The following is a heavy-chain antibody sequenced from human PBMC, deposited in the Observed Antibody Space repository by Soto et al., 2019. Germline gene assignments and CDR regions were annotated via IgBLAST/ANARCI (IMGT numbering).Heavy chain of an antibody. Sequence: SMKLSFASSSLTFSSYVMHGVGQAPGKGLEWVAVISYDGSNKYYADSVKGRFTISRDNSKNTLYLQMNSLRAEDTAVYYCAKAIGETVALDVSGQATTVTVSS. D-gene: IGHD2-15*01. V-gene: IGHV3-30*18. CDR2: ISYDGSNK. CDR1: SLTFSSYV. J-gene: IGHJ6*02. CDR3: AKAIGETVALDV.